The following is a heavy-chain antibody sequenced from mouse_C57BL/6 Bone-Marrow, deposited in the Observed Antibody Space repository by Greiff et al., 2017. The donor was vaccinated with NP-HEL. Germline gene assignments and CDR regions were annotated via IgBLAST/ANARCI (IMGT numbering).Heavy chain of an antibody. CDR2: IWRGGST. Sequence: VKLVESGPGLVQPSQSLSITCTVSGFSLTSYGVHWVRQSPGKGLEWLGVIWRGGSTDYNAAFMSRLSITKDNSKSQVFFKMNSLQADDTPIYYCAKGPYGSSYWYFDVWGTGTTVTVSS. D-gene: IGHD1-1*01. V-gene: IGHV2-5*01. J-gene: IGHJ1*03. CDR3: AKGPYGSSYWYFDV. CDR1: GFSLTSYG.